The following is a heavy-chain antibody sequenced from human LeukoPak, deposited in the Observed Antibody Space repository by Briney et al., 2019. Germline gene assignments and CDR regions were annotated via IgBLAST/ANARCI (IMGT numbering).Heavy chain of an antibody. Sequence: GGSLRLSCAASGFTFSSYWLTWVRQAPGKGLEWVANIKQDGSEKHYVDSVKGRFTISRDNAKNSLYLQMNSLGAEDTAVYYCARDRLRFLEWLSRPSWGQGTLVTVSS. CDR3: ARDRLRFLEWLSRPS. D-gene: IGHD3-3*01. CDR1: GFTFSSYW. CDR2: IKQDGSEK. V-gene: IGHV3-7*01. J-gene: IGHJ5*02.